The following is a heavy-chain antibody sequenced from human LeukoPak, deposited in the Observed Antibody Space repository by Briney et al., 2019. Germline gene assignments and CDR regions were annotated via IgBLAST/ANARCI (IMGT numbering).Heavy chain of an antibody. Sequence: GRSLRLSCAASGFTFSSYGMHWVRQAPGKGLEWAAVIWYDGSNKYYADSVKGRFTISRDNSKNTLYLQMNSLRAEDTAVYYCAREQRQQLVPDYWGQGTLVTVSS. J-gene: IGHJ4*02. D-gene: IGHD6-13*01. V-gene: IGHV3-33*01. CDR2: IWYDGSNK. CDR1: GFTFSSYG. CDR3: AREQRQQLVPDY.